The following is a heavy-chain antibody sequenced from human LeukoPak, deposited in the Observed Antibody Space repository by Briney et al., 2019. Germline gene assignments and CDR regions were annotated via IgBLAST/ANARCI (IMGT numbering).Heavy chain of an antibody. CDR2: MSYDGSNK. CDR3: AREWELSYYFDY. CDR1: GFTFSSYA. D-gene: IGHD1-26*01. Sequence: GGSLRLSCAASGFTFSSYAMHWVRQAPGKGLEWVAVMSYDGSNKYYADSVKGRFTISRDNSKNTLYLQMNGLRAEDTAVYYCAREWELSYYFDYWGQGTLVTVSS. V-gene: IGHV3-30-3*01. J-gene: IGHJ4*02.